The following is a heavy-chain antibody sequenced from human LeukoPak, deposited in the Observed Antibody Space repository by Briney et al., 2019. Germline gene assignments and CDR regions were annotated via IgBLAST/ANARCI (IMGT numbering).Heavy chain of an antibody. V-gene: IGHV4-59*01. J-gene: IGHJ4*02. CDR2: IYYSGST. D-gene: IGHD3/OR15-3a*01. CDR1: GGSISSYY. Sequence: SETLSLTCTFPGGSISSYYWSWIRQPPGKGLEWIGYIYYSGSTNYNPSLKSRVTISVDTSKNQFSLKLSSVTAADTAVYYCARELGTYFDYWGQGTLVTVSS. CDR3: ARELGTYFDY.